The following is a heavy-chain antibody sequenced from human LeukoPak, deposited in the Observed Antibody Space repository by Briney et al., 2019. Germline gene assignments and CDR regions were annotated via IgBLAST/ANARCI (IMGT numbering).Heavy chain of an antibody. J-gene: IGHJ4*02. CDR1: GFTFSDYW. V-gene: IGHV3-7*01. Sequence: GGSLRLSCAASGFTFSDYWMSWVRQSPGKGLEWVANIKHDGSEKYYVDSVKGRFTISRDNAKNSLYLQMNSLRAEDTAVYSCARDSLRYCSGDSCYYNYWGQGTLVTVSS. D-gene: IGHD2-15*01. CDR3: ARDSLRYCSGDSCYYNY. CDR2: IKHDGSEK.